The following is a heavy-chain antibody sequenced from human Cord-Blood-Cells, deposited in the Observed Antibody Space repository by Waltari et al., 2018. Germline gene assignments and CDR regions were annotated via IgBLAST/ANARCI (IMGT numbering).Heavy chain of an antibody. CDR2: IEGDGSWK. V-gene: IGHV3-7*01. Sequence: EVQLVGSGGGLVQPGGSLRPSCAASVFTFSSYWVSWVRQAPGEGQGGVANIEGDGSWKYGVDAVKGRLTSHGDHDTNSLYLQMNSLRAEDAGVYCWASEQPDAFDIWGQGTMVTVSS. J-gene: IGHJ3*02. CDR3: ASEQPDAFDI. CDR1: VFTFSSYW.